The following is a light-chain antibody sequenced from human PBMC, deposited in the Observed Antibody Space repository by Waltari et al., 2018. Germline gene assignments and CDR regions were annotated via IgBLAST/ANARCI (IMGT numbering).Light chain of an antibody. J-gene: IGKJ5*01. CDR3: QQRSAWPTT. Sequence: EIVVTQSPATLSLSPGEGATLSCRTSESVSRNLAWFQQKDGQPPRLVIFDASSRAADTPARFSGGGSGTDYTLTISSLEPEDFATYYCQQRSAWPTTFGQGTRLEI. CDR1: ESVSRN. CDR2: DAS. V-gene: IGKV3-11*01.